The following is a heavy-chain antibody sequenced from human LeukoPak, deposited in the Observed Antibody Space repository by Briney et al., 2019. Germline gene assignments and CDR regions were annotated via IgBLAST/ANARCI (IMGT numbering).Heavy chain of an antibody. CDR2: IFHSGSI. J-gene: IGHJ3*01. V-gene: IGHV4-38-2*02. D-gene: IGHD3-22*01. CDR3: ARMGVSYYYDSSTYYPLAFDV. Sequence: PSETLSLTCTVSGYSISSGYYWGWIRQSPEKGLEWIATIFHSGSIYYSPSLKSRVTLSVDTSKNQFFLKLNSVNAADTAVYYCARMGVSYYYDSSTYYPLAFDVWGQGTVVTVSS. CDR1: GYSISSGYY.